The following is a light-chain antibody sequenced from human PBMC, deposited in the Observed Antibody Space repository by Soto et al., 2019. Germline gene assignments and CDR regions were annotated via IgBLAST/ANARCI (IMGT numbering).Light chain of an antibody. CDR3: QQYDSYSCA. CDR2: DAS. CDR1: QTIGNW. J-gene: IGKJ2*02. V-gene: IGKV1-5*01. Sequence: IQMTQSPSTLSASVGDRVTITCRASQTIGNWLAWYQQKTGKAPKLLIYDASSLERGVPSRFSGSRSGTEFTLTISSLQPDDFATYYCQQYDSYSCAFGQGTKLESK.